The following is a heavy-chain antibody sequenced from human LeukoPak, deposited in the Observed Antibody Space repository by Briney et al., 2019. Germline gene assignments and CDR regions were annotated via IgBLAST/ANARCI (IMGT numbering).Heavy chain of an antibody. Sequence: GESLKISCKGSGYSFTSYWIGWVRQMPGKGLEWMGIIYPGDSDTRYSPSLQGQVTISADKSISTAYLQWSSLKASDTAMYYCARHQTRYCSSTSCLYGMDVWGKGTTVTVSS. V-gene: IGHV5-51*01. D-gene: IGHD2-2*01. J-gene: IGHJ6*04. CDR1: GYSFTSYW. CDR2: IYPGDSDT. CDR3: ARHQTRYCSSTSCLYGMDV.